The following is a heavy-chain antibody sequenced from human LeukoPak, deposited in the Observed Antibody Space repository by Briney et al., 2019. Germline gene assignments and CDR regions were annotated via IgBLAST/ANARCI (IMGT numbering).Heavy chain of an antibody. D-gene: IGHD3-10*01. CDR2: ISGSGGST. CDR1: GFTFSSYG. Sequence: GGTLRLSCAASGFTFSSYGMSWVRQAPGKGLEWVSAISGSGGSTYYADSVKGRFTISRDNSKNTLYLQMNSLRAEDTAVYYCAKDSFGELLRWGFDPWGQGTLVTVSS. J-gene: IGHJ5*02. CDR3: AKDSFGELLRWGFDP. V-gene: IGHV3-23*01.